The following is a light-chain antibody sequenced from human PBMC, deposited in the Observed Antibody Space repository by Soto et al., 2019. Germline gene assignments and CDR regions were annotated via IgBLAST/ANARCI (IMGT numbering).Light chain of an antibody. CDR1: QGISNY. V-gene: IGKV1-27*01. CDR2: AAS. Sequence: DIQMTQSPSSLSASVGDRVTITCRASQGISNYLAWYQQKPGKVPKLLIYAASTLQSGVPSRFSGSGSGTDFTLTISILQPEHVATYYCPKYNSAPKTFGQGTKVEIK. J-gene: IGKJ1*01. CDR3: PKYNSAPKT.